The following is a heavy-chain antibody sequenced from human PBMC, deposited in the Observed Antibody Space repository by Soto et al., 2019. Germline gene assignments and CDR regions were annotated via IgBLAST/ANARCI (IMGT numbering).Heavy chain of an antibody. D-gene: IGHD2-15*01. V-gene: IGHV3-30*18. Sequence: PGGSLRLSCAASGFTFNSFAMHWVRQAPGKGLEWVAVISYDGSNKYSADSVKGRFTISRDNSKNTLYLQMSSLRAEDTAVYYCAKDLRCSGGTCYPTSAFDYWGQGTLVIVSS. CDR1: GFTFNSFA. J-gene: IGHJ4*02. CDR2: ISYDGSNK. CDR3: AKDLRCSGGTCYPTSAFDY.